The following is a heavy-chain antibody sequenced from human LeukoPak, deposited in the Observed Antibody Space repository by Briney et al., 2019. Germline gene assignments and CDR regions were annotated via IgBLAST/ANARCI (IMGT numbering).Heavy chain of an antibody. CDR3: ARDPPFTSGWSQNFFDY. D-gene: IGHD6-19*01. Sequence: GKSLRLSCAPSGFTFDDYAMHWVRQAPGKGLEWVALISYDGGNENYASSVKGRFTISRDNSKSTLYLQMNDLRPEDTAVYYCARDPPFTSGWSQNFFDYWGLGTLVTVSS. CDR1: GFTFDDYA. J-gene: IGHJ4*02. V-gene: IGHV3-30*04. CDR2: ISYDGGNE.